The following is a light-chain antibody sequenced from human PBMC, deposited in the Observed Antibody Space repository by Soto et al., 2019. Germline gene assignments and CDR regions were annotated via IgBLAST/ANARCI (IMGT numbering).Light chain of an antibody. Sequence: EIVLTQSPVTLSLSPGESATLSCRASQSVSNNLAWYQQKPGQPPSLLIYTSSTRAAGIPARSSGSGSRTEFTLTSSILQPDDVAYYYRQRYNWSPWTFGQGTKVDIK. CDR3: QRYNWSPWT. V-gene: IGKV3D-15*01. J-gene: IGKJ1*01. CDR2: TSS. CDR1: QSVSNN.